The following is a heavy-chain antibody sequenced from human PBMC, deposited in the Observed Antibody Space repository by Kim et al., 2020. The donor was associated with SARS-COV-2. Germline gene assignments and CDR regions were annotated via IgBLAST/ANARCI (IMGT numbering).Heavy chain of an antibody. V-gene: IGHV4-4*02. CDR2: IYHSGST. D-gene: IGHD5-18*01. CDR1: GGSISSSNW. Sequence: SETLSLTCAVSGGSISSSNWWSWVRQPPGKGLGWIGEIYHSGSTNYNPSLKGRVTISVDKSKNQSSLKLSSVTAADTAVYYCACWGERGDSYGFGYWGQGTLVTVSS. CDR3: ACWGERGDSYGFGY. J-gene: IGHJ4*02.